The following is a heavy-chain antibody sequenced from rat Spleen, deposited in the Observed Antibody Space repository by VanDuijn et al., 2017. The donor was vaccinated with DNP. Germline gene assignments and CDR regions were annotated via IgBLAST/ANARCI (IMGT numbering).Heavy chain of an antibody. D-gene: IGHD1-12*02. CDR2: ITSSGGST. CDR1: RFTFNNYW. CDR3: VRPDYYDGSYPRY. Sequence: EVQLVESGGDLVQPGRSLKLSCVASRFTFNNYWMTWIRQVPGKGLEWVASITSSGGSTYYPDSVKGRFTISRDNAKNTLYLQMNSLRSEDTATYYCVRPDYYDGSYPRYWGQGVMVTVSS. V-gene: IGHV5-31*01. J-gene: IGHJ2*01.